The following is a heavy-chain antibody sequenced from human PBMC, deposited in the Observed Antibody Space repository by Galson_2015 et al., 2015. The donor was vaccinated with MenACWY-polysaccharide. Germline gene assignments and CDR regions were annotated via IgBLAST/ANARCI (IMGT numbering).Heavy chain of an antibody. D-gene: IGHD4-17*01. J-gene: IGHJ4*02. Sequence: QSGAEVKKPGESLKISCKASGYTFTSYAMNWVRQAPGQGLEWMGWINTNTGNPTYAQGFTGRVVFSLDTSVSTAYLQISSLKAEDTAVYYCARDPKQKVTTVHTGRFDYWGQGTLVTVSS. CDR2: INTNTGNP. CDR1: GYTFTSYA. CDR3: ARDPKQKVTTVHTGRFDY. V-gene: IGHV7-4-1*02.